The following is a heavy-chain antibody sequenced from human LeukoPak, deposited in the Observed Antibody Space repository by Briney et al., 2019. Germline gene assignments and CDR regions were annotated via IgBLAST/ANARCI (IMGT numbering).Heavy chain of an antibody. CDR2: IYYSGST. J-gene: IGHJ4*02. CDR1: GFTFSSYS. D-gene: IGHD3-10*01. Sequence: LRLSCAASGFTFSSYSMNWVRQPPGKGLEWIGYIYYSGSTYYNPSLKSRVTISVDTSKNQFSLKLSSVTAADTAVYYCARVSPYYYGSGSYYTIDYWGQGTLVTVSS. V-gene: IGHV4-30-4*08. CDR3: ARVSPYYYGSGSYYTIDY.